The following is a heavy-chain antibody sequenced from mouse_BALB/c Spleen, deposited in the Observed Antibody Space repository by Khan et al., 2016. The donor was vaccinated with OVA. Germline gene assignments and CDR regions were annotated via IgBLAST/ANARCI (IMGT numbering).Heavy chain of an antibody. CDR1: GYTFTNYL. Sequence: QVQLKESGAELLRPGTSVKMSCKAGGYTFTNYLIGWVKQRPGHGLEWIGDIYPGVYYTNYNEKFKGKATLTADTSSSTVFMQLSSLTFEDSAIXYCARYPSWYLDGWGAGTTVTVSS. CDR3: ARYPSWYLDG. V-gene: IGHV1-63*02. J-gene: IGHJ1*01. CDR2: IYPGVYYT.